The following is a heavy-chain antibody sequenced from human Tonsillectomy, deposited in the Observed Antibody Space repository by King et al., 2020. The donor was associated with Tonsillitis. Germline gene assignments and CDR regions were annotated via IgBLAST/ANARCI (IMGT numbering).Heavy chain of an antibody. D-gene: IGHD2-2*01. V-gene: IGHV4-61*02. J-gene: IGHJ3*02. CDR1: GGSISSGSYY. Sequence: QVQLQESGPGLVKPSQTLSLTCTVSGGSISSGSYYWSWIRQPAGKGLEWIGRIYTSGSTNYNPSLKSRVTMSVDTSKNQFSLKLSSVTAADTAVYYCARGIVVGPAAMGGDAFDIWGQGTMVTVSS. CDR3: ARGIVVGPAAMGGDAFDI. CDR2: IYTSGST.